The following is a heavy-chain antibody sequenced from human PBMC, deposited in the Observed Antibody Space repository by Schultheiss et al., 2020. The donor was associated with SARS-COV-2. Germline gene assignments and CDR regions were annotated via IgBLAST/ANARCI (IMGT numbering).Heavy chain of an antibody. CDR3: ARHAEQEQWLVRFDY. CDR2: IYYSGST. J-gene: IGHJ4*02. D-gene: IGHD6-19*01. V-gene: IGHV4-59*08. CDR1: GGSFSGYY. Sequence: SQTLSLTCAVYGGSFSGYYWSWIRQHPGKGLEWIGYIYYSGSTNYNPSLKSRVTISVDTSKNQFSLKLSSVTAADTAVYYCARHAEQEQWLVRFDYWGQGSRVTVA.